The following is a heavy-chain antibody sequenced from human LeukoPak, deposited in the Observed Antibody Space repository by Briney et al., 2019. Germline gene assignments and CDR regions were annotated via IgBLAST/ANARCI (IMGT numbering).Heavy chain of an antibody. CDR2: IYYSGST. D-gene: IGHD3-22*01. J-gene: IGHJ5*02. Sequence: SETLSLTCTVSGGSITNYYWTWIRQPPGKGLEWIGYIYYSGSTTYNPSLKSRVTISVDTSKNQFSLRLSSVTAADTAVYYCARDPLPYYYDSSGYPRVWFDPWGQGTLVTVSS. V-gene: IGHV4-59*12. CDR1: GGSITNYY. CDR3: ARDPLPYYYDSSGYPRVWFDP.